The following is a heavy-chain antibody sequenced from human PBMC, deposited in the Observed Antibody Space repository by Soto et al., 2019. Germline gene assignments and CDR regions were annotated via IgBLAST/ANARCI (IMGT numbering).Heavy chain of an antibody. J-gene: IGHJ6*02. CDR3: ASAGIAAAGLIDYYYYGMDV. CDR2: IYYSGST. V-gene: IGHV4-59*01. Sequence: SETLSLTCTVSGGSISSYYWSWIRQPPGKGLEWIGYIYYSGSTNYNPSLKSRVTISVDTSKNQFSLKLSSVTAADTAVYYCASAGIAAAGLIDYYYYGMDVWGQGTTVTVSS. D-gene: IGHD6-13*01. CDR1: GGSISSYY.